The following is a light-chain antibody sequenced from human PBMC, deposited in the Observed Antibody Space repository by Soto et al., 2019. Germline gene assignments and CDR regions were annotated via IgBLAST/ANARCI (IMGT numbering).Light chain of an antibody. J-gene: IGLJ3*02. CDR3: SSYAGSNNLM. CDR2: EVS. V-gene: IGLV2-8*01. Sequence: QFVLTQPPSASGSPGQSVTISCTGTSSDVGRYNYVSWYQQHPGKAPKLMIYEVSKRPSGVPDRFSGSKSGNTASLTVSGLQAEDEADYYCSSYAGSNNLMFGGGTKLTVL. CDR1: SSDVGRYNY.